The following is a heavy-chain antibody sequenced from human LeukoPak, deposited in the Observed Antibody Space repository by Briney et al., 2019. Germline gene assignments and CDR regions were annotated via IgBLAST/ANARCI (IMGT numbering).Heavy chain of an antibody. D-gene: IGHD4-11*01. J-gene: IGHJ4*02. CDR2: IYYSGST. V-gene: IGHV4-59*01. CDR3: AKGYSNYGFDYYDY. CDR1: GGSISSYY. Sequence: SETLSFTCTVSGGSISSYYWSWIRQPPGKRLEWIGYIYYSGSTNYNPSLKSRVTISVDTSKNQFSLKLSSVTAADTAVYYCAKGYSNYGFDYYDYWGQGVLVTVSS.